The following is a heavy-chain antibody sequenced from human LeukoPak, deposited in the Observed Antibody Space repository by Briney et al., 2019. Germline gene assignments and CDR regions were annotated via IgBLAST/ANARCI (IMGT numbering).Heavy chain of an antibody. CDR1: GFTFDDYA. Sequence: GGSLRLSCAASGFTFDDYAMHWVRQAPGKGLEWVSGISWNSGSIGYADSVKGRFTISRDNAKNSLYLQMNSLRAEDTALYYCAKDSGYSSGWDPPQYYFDYWGQGTLVTVSS. CDR3: AKDSGYSSGWDPPQYYFDY. D-gene: IGHD6-19*01. CDR2: ISWNSGSI. J-gene: IGHJ4*02. V-gene: IGHV3-9*01.